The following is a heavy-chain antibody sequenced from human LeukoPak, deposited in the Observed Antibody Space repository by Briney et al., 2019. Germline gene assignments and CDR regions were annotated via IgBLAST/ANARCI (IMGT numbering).Heavy chain of an antibody. D-gene: IGHD6-19*01. CDR1: GGTFSSYA. CDR3: ARAMRYSSGNSLNY. V-gene: IGHV1-69*13. CDR2: IIPIFGTA. J-gene: IGHJ4*02. Sequence: ASVKVSCKASGGTFSSYAISWVRQAPGQGLEWMGGIIPIFGTANYAQKFQGRVTITADESTSTAYMELSSLRSEDTAVYCCARAMRYSSGNSLNYWGQGTLVTVSS.